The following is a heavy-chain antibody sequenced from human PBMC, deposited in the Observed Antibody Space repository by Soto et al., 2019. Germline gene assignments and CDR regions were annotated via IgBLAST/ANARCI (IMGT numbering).Heavy chain of an antibody. CDR2: ISSSSSYI. Sequence: EVQLVESGGGLVKPGGSLRLSCAASGFTFSSYSMNWFRQAPGKGLEWVSSISSSSSYIYYADSVKGRFTISRDNAKHSLYLQMNSLRAEDTAVYYCARATTVTTDCYYYGMDVWGQGTTVTVSS. CDR3: ARATTVTTDCYYYGMDV. D-gene: IGHD4-17*01. V-gene: IGHV3-21*01. J-gene: IGHJ6*02. CDR1: GFTFSSYS.